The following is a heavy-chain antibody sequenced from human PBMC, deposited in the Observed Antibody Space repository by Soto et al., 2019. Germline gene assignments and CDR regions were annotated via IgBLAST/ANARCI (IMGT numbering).Heavy chain of an antibody. V-gene: IGHV3-21*01. Sequence: GGSLILSCAAYGFSFSSYIMNWVRQAPGKGLEWVSSISSSSSYIYYADSVKGRFTISRDNAKNSLYLQMNSLRAEDTAVYYCAKDLLGSTLVGNSYYYYGMVVWSQGTKVTV. CDR1: GFSFSSYI. CDR3: AKDLLGSTLVGNSYYYYGMVV. D-gene: IGHD3-10*02. J-gene: IGHJ6*02. CDR2: ISSSSSYI.